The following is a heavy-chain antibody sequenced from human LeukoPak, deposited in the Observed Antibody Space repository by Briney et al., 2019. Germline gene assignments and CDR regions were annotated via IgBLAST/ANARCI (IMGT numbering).Heavy chain of an antibody. J-gene: IGHJ4*02. V-gene: IGHV3-43*02. Sequence: PGGSLRLSCVASGLPIADFAMHWVRQAPGKGLEWVSLISGDCVRSFSTDSVRGRFSIVRDNSINSLYLEMNSLRTEDTAMYYCAKESGKFDYWGQGSLVAVSS. CDR3: AKESGKFDY. CDR2: ISGDCVRS. CDR1: GLPIADFA.